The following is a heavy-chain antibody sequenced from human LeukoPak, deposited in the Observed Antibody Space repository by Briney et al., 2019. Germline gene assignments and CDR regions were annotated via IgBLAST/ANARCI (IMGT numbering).Heavy chain of an antibody. D-gene: IGHD1-26*01. CDR1: GYSFASFW. J-gene: IGHJ6*02. CDR2: IYPGDSDT. Sequence: GESLKISCKGSGYSFASFWIGWVRPMPGKGLEWMGIIYPGDSDTRYSPSFQGQVTISADKSISTAYLQWSSLKASDTAMYYCARQEWELLPDYYYGMDVWGQGTTVTVSS. V-gene: IGHV5-51*01. CDR3: ARQEWELLPDYYYGMDV.